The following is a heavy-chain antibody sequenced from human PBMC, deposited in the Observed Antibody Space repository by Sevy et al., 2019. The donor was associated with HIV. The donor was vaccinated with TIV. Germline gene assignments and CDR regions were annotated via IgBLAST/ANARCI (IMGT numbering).Heavy chain of an antibody. D-gene: IGHD1-26*01. CDR3: ARTRSDSGSYTALAYYYYMDV. J-gene: IGHJ6*03. CDR1: GYSFTSYW. Sequence: GESLKISCKGSGYSFTSYWIGWVRQMPGKGLEWMGIIYPGDSDTRYGPSFQGQVTISADKSISTAYLQWSSLKASDTAMYYCARTRSDSGSYTALAYYYYMDVWGKGTTVTVSS. V-gene: IGHV5-51*01. CDR2: IYPGDSDT.